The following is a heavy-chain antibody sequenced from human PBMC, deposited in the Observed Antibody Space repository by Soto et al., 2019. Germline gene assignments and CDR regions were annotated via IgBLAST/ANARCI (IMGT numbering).Heavy chain of an antibody. V-gene: IGHV4-59*12. CDR2: IHESGST. D-gene: IGHD1-1*01. CDR1: GGSIGGYY. J-gene: IGHJ4*02. Sequence: SETLSLTCTVSGGSIGGYYGSWIRQPPGKGLEWIGEIHESGSTNYNPSLKSRVIISLDKSRNQCSLNLDSVTAADTAVYYCAREGRDSYNLGHWGQGTLVTVSS. CDR3: AREGRDSYNLGH.